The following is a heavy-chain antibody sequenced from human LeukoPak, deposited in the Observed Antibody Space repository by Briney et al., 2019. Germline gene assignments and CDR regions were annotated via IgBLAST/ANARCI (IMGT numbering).Heavy chain of an antibody. Sequence: GGSLRLSCAASGFTFSSYSMNWVRQAPGKGLEWVSSISSSSSYIYYADSVKGRFTISRDNAKNSLYLQMNSLRAEDTAVYYCARDGADSSSSPVVTEGLGYYYYYGMDVWGQGTTVTVSS. D-gene: IGHD6-6*01. CDR2: ISSSSSYI. CDR1: GFTFSSYS. CDR3: ARDGADSSSSPVVTEGLGYYYYYGMDV. V-gene: IGHV3-21*01. J-gene: IGHJ6*02.